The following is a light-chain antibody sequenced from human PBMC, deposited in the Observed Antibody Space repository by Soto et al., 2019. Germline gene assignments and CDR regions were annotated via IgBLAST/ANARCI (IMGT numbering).Light chain of an antibody. CDR3: HQYGGSPQT. J-gene: IGKJ1*01. CDR2: GAS. CDR1: QSVSNY. Sequence: EIVLTQSPGTLSLCPGERATLSCRASQSVSNYLAWYQRKPGQAPRLLIYGASSRATGIPDRFSGSGSGTDFTLTISRLEPEDFAVYYCHQYGGSPQTFGQGTKVAIK. V-gene: IGKV3-20*01.